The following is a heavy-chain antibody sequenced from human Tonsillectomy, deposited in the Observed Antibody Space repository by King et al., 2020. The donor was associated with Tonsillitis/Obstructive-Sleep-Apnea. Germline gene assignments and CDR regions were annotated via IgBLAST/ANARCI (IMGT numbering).Heavy chain of an antibody. D-gene: IGHD2-2*01. CDR3: ARRILGYCSTTSCPDAFDI. J-gene: IGHJ3*02. V-gene: IGHV5-51*01. CDR2: IYPGDSDT. CDR1: GYSFTSYW. Sequence: VKLVESGAEVKKPGESLKISCKGSGYSFTSYWIGWVRQMPGKGLEWMGIIYPGDSDTRYSPSFQGQVTISADKSISTAYLQWSSLKASDTAIYYCARRILGYCSTTSCPDAFDIWGQGTMVTVSS.